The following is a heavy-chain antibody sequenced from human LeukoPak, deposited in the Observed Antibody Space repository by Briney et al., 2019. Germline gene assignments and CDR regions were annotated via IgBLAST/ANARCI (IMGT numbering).Heavy chain of an antibody. D-gene: IGHD3-3*01. Sequence: GGSPRLSCAASGFTFSSYSMNWVRQAPGKGLEWVSSISSSSSYIYYADSVKGRFTISRDNAKNSLYLQMNSLRAEDTAVYYCARDQHDFWSGYYYYYYYMDVWGKGTTVTVSS. CDR1: GFTFSSYS. CDR2: ISSSSSYI. CDR3: ARDQHDFWSGYYYYYYYMDV. J-gene: IGHJ6*03. V-gene: IGHV3-21*01.